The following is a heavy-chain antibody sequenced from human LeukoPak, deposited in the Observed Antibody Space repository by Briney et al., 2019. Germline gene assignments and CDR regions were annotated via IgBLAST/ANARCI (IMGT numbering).Heavy chain of an antibody. J-gene: IGHJ4*02. CDR1: GYTFTGYY. Sequence: EASVKVSCKASGYTFTGYYMHWVRQAPGQGLEWMGWINPNSGGTNYAQKFQGRVTMTRDTSISTAYMELSRLRSDDTAVYYCASEYSSSSGGLDYWGQGTLVTVSS. CDR2: INPNSGGT. V-gene: IGHV1-2*02. D-gene: IGHD6-6*01. CDR3: ASEYSSSSGGLDY.